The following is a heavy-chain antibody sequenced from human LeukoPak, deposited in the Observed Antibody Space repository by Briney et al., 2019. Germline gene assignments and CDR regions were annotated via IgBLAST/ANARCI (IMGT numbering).Heavy chain of an antibody. CDR3: ARRGGGYLDS. D-gene: IGHD3-16*01. V-gene: IGHV5-51*01. Sequence: PGESLKISCKGSGYSFTSYWIGWLRQTPGKGLEWMGIIYPADSDTKYSPSFQGQVTISADKSISTAFLQWSSLKASDTAIYYCARRGGGYLDSWGQGTLVTVSS. J-gene: IGHJ4*02. CDR2: IYPADSDT. CDR1: GYSFTSYW.